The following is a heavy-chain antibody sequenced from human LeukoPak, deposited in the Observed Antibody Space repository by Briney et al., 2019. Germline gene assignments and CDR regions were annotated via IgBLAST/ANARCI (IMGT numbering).Heavy chain of an antibody. J-gene: IGHJ5*02. CDR3: ARDCSTTSCYETGWFDP. Sequence: PSETLSLTCAVSGYSISSGYYWGWIRPPPGKGLEWIGIIYHSGSTYYNPSLKSRVTISVDTSKNQFSLKLSSVTAADTAMYYCARDCSTTSCYETGWFDPWGQGTLVTVSS. D-gene: IGHD2-2*01. V-gene: IGHV4-38-2*02. CDR1: GYSISSGYY. CDR2: IYHSGST.